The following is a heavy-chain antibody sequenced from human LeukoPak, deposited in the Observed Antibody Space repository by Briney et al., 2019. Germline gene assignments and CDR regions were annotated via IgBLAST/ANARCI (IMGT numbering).Heavy chain of an antibody. CDR1: GGSFSGYY. CDR2: INHSGST. Sequence: KPSETLSLTCAVYGGSFSGYYWSWIRHPPGKGLEWIGEINHSGSTNYNPSLKSRVTISVDTSKNQFSLKLSSVTAADTAVYYCARRYSSGWYPDPLYYWGQGTLVTVSS. CDR3: ARRYSSGWYPDPLYY. J-gene: IGHJ4*02. D-gene: IGHD6-19*01. V-gene: IGHV4-34*01.